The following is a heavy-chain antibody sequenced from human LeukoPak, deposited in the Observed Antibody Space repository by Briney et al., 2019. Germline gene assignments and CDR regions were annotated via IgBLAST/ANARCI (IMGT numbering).Heavy chain of an antibody. CDR2: IWFDGTHE. D-gene: IGHD3-22*01. CDR3: ARPQSSSGYYWPFDD. Sequence: PGRSLRLSCAASGFTFSGYGMHWVRQAPGKGLEWVAVIWFDGTHEYYADSVKGRFTISRDNSKNTLYLQMNSLRAEDTAVYYCARPQSSSGYYWPFDDWGQGTLVTVSS. J-gene: IGHJ4*02. CDR1: GFTFSGYG. V-gene: IGHV3-33*01.